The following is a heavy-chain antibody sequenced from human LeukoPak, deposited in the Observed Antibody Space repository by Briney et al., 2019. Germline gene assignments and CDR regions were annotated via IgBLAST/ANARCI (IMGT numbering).Heavy chain of an antibody. V-gene: IGHV4-4*02. J-gene: IGHJ3*02. CDR2: IYHSGST. CDR1: GGSISSSNW. Sequence: PSGTLSLTCAVSGGSISSSNWWSWVRQPPGKGLEWIGEIYHSGSTNYNPSLKSRVTISVDKSKNPFSLKLSSVTAADTAVYYCARGLHSSSWDDAFDIWGQGTMVTVSS. CDR3: ARGLHSSSWDDAFDI. D-gene: IGHD6-13*01.